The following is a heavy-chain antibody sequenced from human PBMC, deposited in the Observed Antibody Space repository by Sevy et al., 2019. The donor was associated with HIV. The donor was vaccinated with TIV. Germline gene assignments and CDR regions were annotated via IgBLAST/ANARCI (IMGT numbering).Heavy chain of an antibody. V-gene: IGHV3-9*01. J-gene: IGHJ4*02. CDR1: GFSLDDYA. Sequence: GGSLRLSCAASGFSLDDYAMHWVRQSSGKGLEWVAGISWNSGSIGYADSVKGRFTISRDNARNTLYLQMNNMRSEDTALYYWARDIGAGSNSETISPPFFFYYFDSWGQGTLVTVSS. CDR2: ISWNSGSI. CDR3: ARDIGAGSNSETISPPFFFYYFDS. D-gene: IGHD1-26*01.